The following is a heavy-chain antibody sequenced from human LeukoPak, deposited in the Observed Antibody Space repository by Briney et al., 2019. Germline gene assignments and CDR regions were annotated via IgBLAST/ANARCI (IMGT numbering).Heavy chain of an antibody. V-gene: IGHV3-30*18. D-gene: IGHD5-18*01. CDR2: ISYDGSNK. J-gene: IGHJ2*01. CDR3: AKDSANHRYFDL. Sequence: GGSLRLSCAASGFTFSSYGMHWDRQAPGKGLEWVAVISYDGSNKYYADSVKGRFTISRDNSKNTLYLQMNSLRAEDTAVYYCAKDSANHRYFDLWGRGTLVTVSS. CDR1: GFTFSSYG.